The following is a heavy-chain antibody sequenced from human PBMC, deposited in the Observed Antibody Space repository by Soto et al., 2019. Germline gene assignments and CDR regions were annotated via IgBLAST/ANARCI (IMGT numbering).Heavy chain of an antibody. V-gene: IGHV3-53*04. D-gene: IGHD4-17*01. CDR2: MYPDGSR. Sequence: EVQLVESGGDLVQPGGSLRLSCVASGFIVSGSYMSWVRQAPGEGLEWLSVMYPDGSRNYAESVKGRFAISRQNSEITVYLQMNSLRADDTAVYYCAKDRGNYGDGGLDYWGQGTLVTVSS. CDR1: GFIVSGSY. J-gene: IGHJ4*02. CDR3: AKDRGNYGDGGLDY.